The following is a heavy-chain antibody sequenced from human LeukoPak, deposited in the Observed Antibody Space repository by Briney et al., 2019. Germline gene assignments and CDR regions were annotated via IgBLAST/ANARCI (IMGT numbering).Heavy chain of an antibody. V-gene: IGHV3-53*01. CDR2: LCSGGST. J-gene: IGHJ4*02. Sequence: GGSLRLSCAASGFTVSSNCMTWVRQAPGMGLEWVSVLCSGGSTYYADSVKGRFTISTDNSKNTLYLQMNSLRAEDTAVYYCARKVGYGYALDYWGQGTLVTASS. CDR3: ARKVGYGYALDY. CDR1: GFTVSSNC. D-gene: IGHD5-18*01.